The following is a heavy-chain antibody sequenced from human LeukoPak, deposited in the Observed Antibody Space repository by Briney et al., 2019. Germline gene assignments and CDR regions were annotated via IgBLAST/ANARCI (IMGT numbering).Heavy chain of an antibody. J-gene: IGHJ6*02. CDR1: GFTFSNAW. CDR3: TTDMYYDFWSGYDRARYYYYGMDV. D-gene: IGHD3-3*01. V-gene: IGHV3-15*01. CDR2: IKSKTDGGIT. Sequence: GGSLRLSCAASGFTFSNAWMSWVRQAPGKGLEWVGRIKSKTDGGITDYAAPVKGRFTISRDDSKNTLYLQMNSLKPEDTAVYYCTTDMYYDFWSGYDRARYYYYGMDVWGQGTTVTVSS.